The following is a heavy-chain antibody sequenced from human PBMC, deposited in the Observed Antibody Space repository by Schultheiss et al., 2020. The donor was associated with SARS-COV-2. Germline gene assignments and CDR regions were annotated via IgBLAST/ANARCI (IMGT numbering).Heavy chain of an antibody. D-gene: IGHD6-13*01. CDR1: GGSISSYY. J-gene: IGHJ4*02. CDR2: IYYSGST. Sequence: ETLSLTCTVSGGSISSYYWSWIRQPPGKGLEWIGYIYYSGSTNYNPSLKSRVTISVDTSKNQFSLKLSSVTAADTAVYYCARGQTAGAKFDYWGQGTLVTVSS. V-gene: IGHV4-59*01. CDR3: ARGQTAGAKFDY.